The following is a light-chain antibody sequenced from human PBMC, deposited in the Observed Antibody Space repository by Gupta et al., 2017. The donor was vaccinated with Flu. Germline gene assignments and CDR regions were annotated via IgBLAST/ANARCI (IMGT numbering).Light chain of an antibody. CDR2: FAA. Sequence: AALALAPGERATPTCRASQSVTTYVAGYQQKPAQAARLLINFAANRATGVPARFIGSGCGTDFTLTISSLEPDDFAVYYCQQHSNCPPRTFGHGTTVDIK. J-gene: IGKJ3*01. CDR1: QSVTTY. V-gene: IGKV3-11*01. CDR3: QQHSNCPPRT.